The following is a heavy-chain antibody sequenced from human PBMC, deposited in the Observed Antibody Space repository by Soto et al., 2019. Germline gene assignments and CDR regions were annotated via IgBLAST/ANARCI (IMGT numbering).Heavy chain of an antibody. J-gene: IGHJ5*02. Sequence: EVQLVESGGGLVQPGRSLGLSCVGSGFNFDDYAMHWVRQAPGKGLEWVSGITWNSGSVEYADSVKGRFTISRDNLKNSLYLQMNSLRAEDTAVYYCARYRDHCSGSTCYRWFDPWGQGTLVTVSS. V-gene: IGHV3-9*01. D-gene: IGHD2-2*01. CDR3: ARYRDHCSGSTCYRWFDP. CDR2: ITWNSGSV. CDR1: GFNFDDYA.